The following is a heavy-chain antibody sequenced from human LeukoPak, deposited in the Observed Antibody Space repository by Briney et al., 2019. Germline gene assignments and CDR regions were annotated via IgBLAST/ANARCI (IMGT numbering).Heavy chain of an antibody. CDR2: MNAGNGNT. Sequence: ASVKVSCKASGYIFTDYAIHWLRQAPGQRPEWMGWMNAGNGNTKYSQKFQGGITLIRDTSAATAYMELSSLRHDDLAVYYCARGRGTSGSNRDFYYYYYMDVWGKGTTVTVSS. CDR1: GYIFTDYA. D-gene: IGHD2-15*01. CDR3: ARGRGTSGSNRDFYYYYYMDV. V-gene: IGHV1-3*01. J-gene: IGHJ6*03.